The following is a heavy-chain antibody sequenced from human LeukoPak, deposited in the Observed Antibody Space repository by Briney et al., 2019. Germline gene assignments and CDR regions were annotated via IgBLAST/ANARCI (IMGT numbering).Heavy chain of an antibody. J-gene: IGHJ4*02. Sequence: ASVKVSCKASGYTFTGYYMHWVRQAPGQGLEWMGWINPNSGGTNYAQKFQGRVTMTRDTSISTAYMELSRLRSDDTAVYYCARVRPPGSLFDYWGQGTLVTVSS. CDR1: GYTFTGYY. CDR2: INPNSGGT. V-gene: IGHV1-2*02. CDR3: ARVRPPGSLFDY.